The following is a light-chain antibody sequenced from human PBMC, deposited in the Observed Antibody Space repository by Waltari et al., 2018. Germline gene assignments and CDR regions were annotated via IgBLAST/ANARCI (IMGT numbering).Light chain of an antibody. Sequence: DVMLPQSPLFLPVTLGQPASISCRSTQSLENTDGNTYSDWLLQRPGQSPRRLIYKVSGRASGVPDRFSGSGSGANFTLKISRVEAEDVGRYYGVQAPNTIGPGTRVDIK. J-gene: IGKJ3*01. CDR1: QSLENTDGNTY. CDR3: VQAPNT. V-gene: IGKV2-30*01. CDR2: KVS.